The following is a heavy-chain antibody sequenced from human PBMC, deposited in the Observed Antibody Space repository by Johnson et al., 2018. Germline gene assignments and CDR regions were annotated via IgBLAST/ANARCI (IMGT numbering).Heavy chain of an antibody. Sequence: VQLVESGGDLVKAGGSLRLSCAASGFTFNSAWMSWVRQAPGKGLEWVARVLSTGDGGTTYYAAPVKGSFGFSRDDSMNTVSLQMNNLNREDPGVYYCVTGTIGIDSMNAFNIWGQGTLVTVSS. CDR1: GFTFNSAW. D-gene: IGHD1/OR15-1a*01. V-gene: IGHV3-15*01. CDR2: VLSTGDGGTT. CDR3: VTGTIGIDSMNAFNI. J-gene: IGHJ1*01.